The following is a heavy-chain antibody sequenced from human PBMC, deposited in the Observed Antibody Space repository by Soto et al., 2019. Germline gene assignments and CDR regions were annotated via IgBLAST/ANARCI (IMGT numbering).Heavy chain of an antibody. CDR2: IYWDDYK. CDR3: AHRVLRTVFGLVTTTAIYFDF. J-gene: IGHJ4*02. CDR1: GFSLTTSGVG. V-gene: IGHV2-5*02. D-gene: IGHD3-3*01. Sequence: QITLNESGPTQVKPRQTLTLTSTVSGFSLTTSGVGVGWIRQSPVKAPEWLALIYWDDYKRYSPSLKSRLTITNATSKNQLVLTMADLDPADTATYYCAHRVLRTVFGLVTTTAIYFDFWGQGTPVAVSS.